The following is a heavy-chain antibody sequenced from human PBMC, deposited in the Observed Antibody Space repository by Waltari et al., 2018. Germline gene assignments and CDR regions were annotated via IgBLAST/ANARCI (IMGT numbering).Heavy chain of an antibody. CDR3: ATAPGKIRLPFDY. J-gene: IGHJ4*02. Sequence: EVQLVQSGAEVKKPGATVKISCKVSGYTFTDYYMHWVQQAPGKGLGWMGLVDPEDSETISAAKFQGRVTITADTSTDTAYMELGSLRSEDTAVYYCATAPGKIRLPFDYWGQGTLVTVSS. D-gene: IGHD4-17*01. CDR1: GYTFTDYY. CDR2: VDPEDSET. V-gene: IGHV1-69-2*01.